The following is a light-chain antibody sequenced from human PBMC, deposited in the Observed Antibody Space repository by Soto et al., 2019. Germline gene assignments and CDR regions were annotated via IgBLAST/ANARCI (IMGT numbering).Light chain of an antibody. CDR1: SSDVGSYNR. CDR2: EVS. Sequence: QSVLTQPPSVSGSPGQSVTIYCTGTSSDVGSYNRVSWYQQPPGTAPKLMIYEVSNRPSGVPDRFSGSKSGNTASLTISGLQSEDEADYYCNSYTSSGTYVFGTGTEVIV. J-gene: IGLJ1*01. CDR3: NSYTSSGTYV. V-gene: IGLV2-18*02.